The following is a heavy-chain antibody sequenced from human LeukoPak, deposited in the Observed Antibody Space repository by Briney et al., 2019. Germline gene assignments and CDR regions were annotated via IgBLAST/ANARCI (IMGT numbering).Heavy chain of an antibody. CDR1: GFTFSSYG. V-gene: IGHV3-33*01. D-gene: IGHD2-15*01. J-gene: IGHJ6*02. Sequence: PGGSLRLSCAASGFTFSSYGMHWVRQAPGKGLEWVAVIWYDGSNKYYADSVKGRFTISRDNSKNTLYLQMNSLRAEDTAVYYCARVLQGYCSGGSCFYYYYGMDVWGQGTTVTVSS. CDR3: ARVLQGYCSGGSCFYYYYGMDV. CDR2: IWYDGSNK.